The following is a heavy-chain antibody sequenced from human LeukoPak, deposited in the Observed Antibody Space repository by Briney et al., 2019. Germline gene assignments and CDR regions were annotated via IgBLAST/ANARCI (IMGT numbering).Heavy chain of an antibody. CDR2: INHSRST. CDR3: ARRGPPRTLLRGVKSGWFDP. V-gene: IGHV4-34*01. D-gene: IGHD3-10*01. CDR1: GGSSSGYY. Sequence: SETLSLTCAVYGGSSSGYYWSWIRQPPGKGLEWIGEINHSRSTNYNPSLKSRVTISVDTSKNQFSLKLSSVSAADTAVYYCARRGPPRTLLRGVKSGWFDPWGQGTLVTVSS. J-gene: IGHJ5*02.